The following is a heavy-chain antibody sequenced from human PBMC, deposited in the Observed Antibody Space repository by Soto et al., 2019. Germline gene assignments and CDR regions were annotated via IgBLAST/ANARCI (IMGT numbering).Heavy chain of an antibody. J-gene: IGHJ6*02. D-gene: IGHD2-15*01. CDR2: IVVGSGNT. Sequence: GASGKVSCKASGFTFTSSAVQWVRQARGQRLEWIGWIVVGSGNTNYAQKFQERVTITRDMSTSTAYMELSSLRSEDTAVYYCAAVGYCSGGSCYFDYYYGMDVWGQGTTVTVSS. CDR1: GFTFTSSA. CDR3: AAVGYCSGGSCYFDYYYGMDV. V-gene: IGHV1-58*01.